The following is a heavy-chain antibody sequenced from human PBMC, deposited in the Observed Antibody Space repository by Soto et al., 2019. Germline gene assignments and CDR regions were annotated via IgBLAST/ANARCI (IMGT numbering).Heavy chain of an antibody. V-gene: IGHV4-39*01. D-gene: IGHD3-10*01. CDR3: ARHIHRNNLKITMVRGVIGYFDY. CDR2: IYYSGST. J-gene: IGHJ4*02. CDR1: GGSISSSSYY. Sequence: SETLSLTCTVSGGSISSSSYYWGWIRQPPGKGLEWIGSIYYSGSTYYNPSLKSRVTISVDTSKNQFSLKLSSVTAADTAVYYCARHIHRNNLKITMVRGVIGYFDYWGQGTLVTVSS.